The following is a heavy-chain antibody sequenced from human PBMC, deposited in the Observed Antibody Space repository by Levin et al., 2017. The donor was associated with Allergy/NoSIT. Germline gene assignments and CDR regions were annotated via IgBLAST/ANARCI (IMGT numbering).Heavy chain of an antibody. CDR2: ISVYSGKT. J-gene: IGHJ5*02. Sequence: ASVKVSCKASGYMFIIYGLNWVRQAPGQGPEWMGGISVYSGKTNYAEKFQGRVTISTDTSTNTADMELRSLRSDDTAVYYCARDSYDSSGYYLGWFDPWGQGTLVIVSA. CDR1: GYMFIIYG. V-gene: IGHV1-18*01. CDR3: ARDSYDSSGYYLGWFDP. D-gene: IGHD3-22*01.